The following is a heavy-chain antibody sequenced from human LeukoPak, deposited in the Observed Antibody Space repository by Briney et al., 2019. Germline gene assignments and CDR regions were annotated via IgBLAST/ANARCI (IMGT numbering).Heavy chain of an antibody. CDR2: ISYDGSNK. CDR1: GFTFSSYA. Sequence: GGSLRLSCAASGFTFSSYAMHWVRQAPGKGLEWVAVISYDGSNKYYADSVKGRFTISRDNSKNTLYLQMNSLRAEDTAVYYCARDLGYCSSTSCYGTYFDYWGQGTLVTVSS. CDR3: ARDLGYCSSTSCYGTYFDY. V-gene: IGHV3-30-3*01. J-gene: IGHJ4*02. D-gene: IGHD2-2*01.